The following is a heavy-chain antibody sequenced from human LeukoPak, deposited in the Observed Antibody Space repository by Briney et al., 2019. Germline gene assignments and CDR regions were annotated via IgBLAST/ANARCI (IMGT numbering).Heavy chain of an antibody. J-gene: IGHJ4*02. CDR2: IYYSGST. CDR1: GGSISSYY. CDR3: ARGGYCSGGSCYYRNFDY. V-gene: IGHV4-59*01. D-gene: IGHD2-15*01. Sequence: SETLSLTCTVSGGSISSYYWSWIRQPPGKGLEWIGYIYYSGSTNYNPSLKSRVTISVDTSKNQFSLKPSSVTAADTAVYYCARGGYCSGGSCYYRNFDYWGQGTLVTVSS.